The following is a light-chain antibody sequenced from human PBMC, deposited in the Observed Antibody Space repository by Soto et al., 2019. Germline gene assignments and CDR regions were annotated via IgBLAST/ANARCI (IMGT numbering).Light chain of an antibody. V-gene: IGKV1-8*01. CDR1: QGISSY. J-gene: IGKJ2*03. CDR2: KAS. CDR3: QQYSSYPYS. Sequence: AIRMTQSPSSLSASTGDRVTITCRASQGISSYLAWYQQKPGKAPKLLIYKASNLESGVPSRFSARGSGTEFTLSISSLQPDDFATYYCQQYSSYPYSFGQGTKVDIK.